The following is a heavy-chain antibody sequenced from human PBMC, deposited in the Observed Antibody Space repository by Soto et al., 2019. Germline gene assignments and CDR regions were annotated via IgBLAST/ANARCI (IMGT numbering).Heavy chain of an antibody. CDR3: VRAPHNNRFEFCP. CDR2: IIPVFGTT. Sequence: QVQLVQSGPEMKKPGSSVKVSCKISGGTFSGTAINWVRQAPGQGHEWVGGIIPVFGTTHYPQKFQRRVTITADDATNTVYLALDRLRSDDTAVYHCVRAPHNNRFEFCPWGQGTRVTVSS. J-gene: IGHJ5*02. CDR1: GGTFSGTA. V-gene: IGHV1-69*19. D-gene: IGHD3-3*01.